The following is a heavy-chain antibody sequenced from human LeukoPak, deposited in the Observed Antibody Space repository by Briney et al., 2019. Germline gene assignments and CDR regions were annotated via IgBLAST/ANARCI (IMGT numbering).Heavy chain of an antibody. V-gene: IGHV3-9*01. Sequence: GGSLRLSCAASGFTFHDYAMHWVRQAPGTGLEWVSSISWNSNSIVYAGSVKGRFTISRDNAKNSLYLQMNSLRAEDTAVYYCARDGPLLWFGELSRLSCFDYWGQGTLVTVSS. J-gene: IGHJ4*02. CDR2: ISWNSNSI. CDR1: GFTFHDYA. D-gene: IGHD3-10*01. CDR3: ARDGPLLWFGELSRLSCFDY.